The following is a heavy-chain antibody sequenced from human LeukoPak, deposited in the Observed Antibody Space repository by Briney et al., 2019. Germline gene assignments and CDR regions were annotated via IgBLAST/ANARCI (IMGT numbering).Heavy chain of an antibody. Sequence: SETLSLTCAVYGGSFSGYYWSWIRQPPGKGLEWTGEINHSGSTNYNPSLKSRVTISVDTSKNQFSLKLSSVTAADTAVYYCARVGNDFWSGSANWFDPWGQGTLVTVSS. CDR1: GGSFSGYY. CDR2: INHSGST. V-gene: IGHV4-34*01. D-gene: IGHD3-3*01. CDR3: ARVGNDFWSGSANWFDP. J-gene: IGHJ5*02.